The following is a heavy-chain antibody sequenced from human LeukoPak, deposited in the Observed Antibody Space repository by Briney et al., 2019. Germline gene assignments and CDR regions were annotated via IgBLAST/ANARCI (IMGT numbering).Heavy chain of an antibody. CDR1: GFTFSSYA. J-gene: IGHJ6*03. V-gene: IGHV3-30*04. CDR3: ARVEDDYMDV. Sequence: GRSLRLSCAASGFTFSSYAMHWVRQAPGKGLEWVAVISYDGSNKYYADSVKGRFTISRDNSKNTLYLQMNSLRAEDTAVYYCARVEDDYMDVWGKGTTVTVSS. D-gene: IGHD2-15*01. CDR2: ISYDGSNK.